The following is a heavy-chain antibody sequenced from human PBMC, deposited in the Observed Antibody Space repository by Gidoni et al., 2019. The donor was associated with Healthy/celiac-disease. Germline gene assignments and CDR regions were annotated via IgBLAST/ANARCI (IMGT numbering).Heavy chain of an antibody. CDR2: INTNTGNP. Sequence: QVQLVQSGSELKKPGASVKVSCKASVYRFTSYAMNWVRQAPGQGLEWMGWINTNTGNPTYAQGFTGRCVFSLDTSVSTAYLQISSLKAEDTAVYYCARGEYPGIAVAGTYYSDYWGQGTLVTVSS. D-gene: IGHD6-19*01. CDR3: ARGEYPGIAVAGTYYSDY. J-gene: IGHJ4*02. CDR1: VYRFTSYA. V-gene: IGHV7-4-1*02.